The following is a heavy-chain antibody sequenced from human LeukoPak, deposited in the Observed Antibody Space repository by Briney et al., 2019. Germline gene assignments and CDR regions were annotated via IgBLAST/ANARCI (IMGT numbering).Heavy chain of an antibody. CDR1: GYSISSGYH. V-gene: IGHV4-38-2*02. J-gene: IGHJ4*02. D-gene: IGHD6-19*01. CDR2: IYHSGST. Sequence: SETLSLTCAVSGYSISSGYHWGWIRQPPGKGLEWIGSIYHSGSTYYNPSLKSRVTISVDTSKNQFSLKLSSVTAADTAVYYCARDEPLAVAGTYTIFDYWGQGTLVTVSS. CDR3: ARDEPLAVAGTYTIFDY.